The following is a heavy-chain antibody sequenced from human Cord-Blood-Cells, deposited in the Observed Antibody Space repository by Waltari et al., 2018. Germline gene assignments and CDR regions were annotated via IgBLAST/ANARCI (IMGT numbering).Heavy chain of an antibody. CDR3: AHRRSYYGSGSYYNSYYYFDY. Sequence: QITLKESGPTLVKPTQTPTLTCTFSGFSLSTSGLGLGWIRPPPGKALEWLALIYWNDDKRYSPSLKCRLTNTKDTSKNQVVLTIANLDPVDTATYYCAHRRSYYGSGSYYNSYYYFDYWGQGTLGTVSS. CDR2: IYWNDDK. CDR1: GFSLSTSGLG. V-gene: IGHV2-5*01. D-gene: IGHD3-10*01. J-gene: IGHJ4*02.